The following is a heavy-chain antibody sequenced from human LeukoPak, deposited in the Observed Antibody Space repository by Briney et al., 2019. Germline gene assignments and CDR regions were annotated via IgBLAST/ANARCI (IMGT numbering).Heavy chain of an antibody. CDR2: ISSITTYS. CDR3: ATDYGYYFDY. J-gene: IGHJ4*02. V-gene: IGHV3-21*01. CDR1: GFIFSSYT. D-gene: IGHD4-17*01. Sequence: GGSLRLSCAASGFIFSSYTMNWVRQAPGQGREWLSSISSITTYSYYADSVKGRFTISRDNAKNSLYLQIHSLRAEDTAVYFCATDYGYYFDYWGQGTLVAVSS.